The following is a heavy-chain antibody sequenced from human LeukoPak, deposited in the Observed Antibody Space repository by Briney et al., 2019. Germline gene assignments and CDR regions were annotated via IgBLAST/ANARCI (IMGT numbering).Heavy chain of an antibody. CDR2: MNPNSGNT. CDR3: ARGNYYGSGSYYRL. Sequence: ASVKVSCKASGYTFTSYGTSWVRQATGQGLEWMGWMNPNSGNTGYAQKFQGRVTMTRNTSISTAYMELSSLRSEDTAVYYCARGNYYGSGSYYRLWGQGTLVTVSS. J-gene: IGHJ4*02. D-gene: IGHD3-10*01. CDR1: GYTFTSYG. V-gene: IGHV1-8*02.